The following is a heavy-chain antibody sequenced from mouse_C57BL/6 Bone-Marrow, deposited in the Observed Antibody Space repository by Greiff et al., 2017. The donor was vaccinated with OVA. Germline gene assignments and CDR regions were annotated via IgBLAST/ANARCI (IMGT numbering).Heavy chain of an antibody. CDR1: GFTFSDYY. J-gene: IGHJ3*01. Sequence: EVKLMESGGRLVQPGGSLKLSCAASGFTFSDYYMYWVRQTPEKRLEWVAYISNGGGSTYYPDTVKGRFTISRDNAKNTLYLQMSRLKSEDTAMYYCARSDYDYGEAYWGQGTLVTVSA. D-gene: IGHD2-4*01. CDR3: ARSDYDYGEAY. V-gene: IGHV5-12*01. CDR2: ISNGGGST.